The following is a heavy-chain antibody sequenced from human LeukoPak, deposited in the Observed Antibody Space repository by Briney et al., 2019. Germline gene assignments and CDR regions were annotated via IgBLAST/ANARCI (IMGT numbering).Heavy chain of an antibody. J-gene: IGHJ4*02. Sequence: SETLSLTCTVSGGSISSSSYYWGWIRQPPGKGLEWIGSIYYSGSTYYNPSLKSRVTISVDTSKNQFSLKLGSVTAADTAVYYCAKDLYCSSTSCRDCWGQGTLVTVSS. CDR1: GGSISSSSYY. CDR3: AKDLYCSSTSCRDC. V-gene: IGHV4-39*01. D-gene: IGHD2-2*01. CDR2: IYYSGST.